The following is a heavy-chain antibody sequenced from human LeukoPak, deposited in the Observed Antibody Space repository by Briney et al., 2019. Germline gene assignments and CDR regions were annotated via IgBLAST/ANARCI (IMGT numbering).Heavy chain of an antibody. D-gene: IGHD6-13*01. CDR3: ASLPTLQQLVPGYYYYMDV. CDR1: GGSISRYY. Sequence: SETLSLTSTVPGGSISRYYWTRMRQPPGKRREWIGHIYYSGSTNYNPSLKSRVTISVDTSKNQFSLKLSSVTAADTATYYCASLPTLQQLVPGYYYYMDVWGKGTTVTVSS. V-gene: IGHV4-59*01. CDR2: IYYSGST. J-gene: IGHJ6*03.